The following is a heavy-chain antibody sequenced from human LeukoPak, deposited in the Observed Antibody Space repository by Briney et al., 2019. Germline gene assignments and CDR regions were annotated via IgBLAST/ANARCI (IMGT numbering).Heavy chain of an antibody. V-gene: IGHV4-31*03. J-gene: IGHJ4*02. CDR2: IYYSGST. CDR1: GGSISSGGYY. Sequence: SSETLSLTCTVSGGSISSGGYYWSWIRQHPGKGLEWIGYIYYSGSTYYNPSLKSRVTISVDASKNQFSLKLSSVTAADTAVYYCARMHGGNSRWVDYWGQGTLVTVSS. CDR3: ARMHGGNSRWVDY. D-gene: IGHD4-23*01.